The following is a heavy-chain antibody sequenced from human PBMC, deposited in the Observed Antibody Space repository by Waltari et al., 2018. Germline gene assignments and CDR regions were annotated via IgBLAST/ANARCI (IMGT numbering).Heavy chain of an antibody. CDR2: IWSDGSKK. CDR1: GFTFGSSG. Sequence: QVHLVESGGGVVQPGKSLRLSCAAHGFTFGSSGMHWVRQAPGKGLEWVAVIWSDGSKKYYAESVKGRFTISRDNSRRSVSLEMNSLRGEDTAVYYCAKAGRRYFDFSEILEWGLGTQVTVSS. J-gene: IGHJ4*02. CDR3: AKAGRRYFDFSEILE. D-gene: IGHD3-9*01. V-gene: IGHV3-33*06.